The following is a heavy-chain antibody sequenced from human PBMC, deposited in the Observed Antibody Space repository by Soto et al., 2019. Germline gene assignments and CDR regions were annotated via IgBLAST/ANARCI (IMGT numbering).Heavy chain of an antibody. CDR2: LYWNDDK. CDR1: GFSLSTSGVG. V-gene: IGHV2-5*01. Sequence: SGPTLVKPTQTLTLTCTLSGFSLSTSGVGVGWIRQPPGKALEWLALLYWNDDKRYSPSLKSRLTITKDTSQNQVVLTMTNMDPVDTATYYCAHRRRGGMLYYFDYWGQGTLVTVSS. D-gene: IGHD2-8*01. CDR3: AHRRRGGMLYYFDY. J-gene: IGHJ4*02.